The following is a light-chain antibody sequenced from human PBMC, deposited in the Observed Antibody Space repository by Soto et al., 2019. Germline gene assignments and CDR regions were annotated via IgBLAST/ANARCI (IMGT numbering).Light chain of an antibody. CDR3: QQYNNWPWT. CDR2: GAS. V-gene: IGKV3-15*01. CDR1: QIVRSN. Sequence: EIVMTQSPATLSVSPGERATLSCRASQIVRSNLAWYQQKPGQAPRLLIYGASTRATGIPARFSGSGSGTEFTLTISSLQSEDFAVYYCQQYNNWPWTFGQGTKVDI. J-gene: IGKJ1*01.